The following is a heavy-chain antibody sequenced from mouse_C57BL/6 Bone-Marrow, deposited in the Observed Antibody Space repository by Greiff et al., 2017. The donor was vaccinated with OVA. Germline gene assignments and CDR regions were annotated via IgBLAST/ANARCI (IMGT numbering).Heavy chain of an antibody. CDR3: AREDYYGSLYYFDY. CDR1: GYTFTDYY. V-gene: IGHV1-19*01. D-gene: IGHD1-1*01. CDR2: INPYNGGT. J-gene: IGHJ2*01. Sequence: VQLQQSGPVLVKPGASVKMSCKASGYTFTDYYMNWVKQSHGKSLEWIGVINPYNGGTSYNQKFKGKATLTVDKSSSTAYMELNSLTSEDSAVYYCAREDYYGSLYYFDYWGQGTTLTVSS.